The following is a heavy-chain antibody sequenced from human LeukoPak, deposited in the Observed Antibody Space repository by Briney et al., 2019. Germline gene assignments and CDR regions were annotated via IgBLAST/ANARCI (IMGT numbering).Heavy chain of an antibody. D-gene: IGHD6-13*01. CDR3: ARHRYSSSRYPSYFDY. J-gene: IGHJ4*02. Sequence: SETLSLTCTVSGGSISSYYWSWIRQPPGKGLEWIGYIYTSGSTNYNPSLKSRVTISVDTSKNQFSLKLSSVTAADTAVYYCARHRYSSSRYPSYFDYWGQGTLVTVSS. V-gene: IGHV4-4*09. CDR1: GGSISSYY. CDR2: IYTSGST.